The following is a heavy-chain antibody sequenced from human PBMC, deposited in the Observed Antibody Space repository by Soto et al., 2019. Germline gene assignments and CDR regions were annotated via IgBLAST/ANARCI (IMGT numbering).Heavy chain of an antibody. CDR1: GYSFTSYW. J-gene: IGHJ3*02. V-gene: IGHV5-10-1*01. CDR3: ARHNYDYVWGRYRPGRAFDI. CDR2: IDPSDSYT. D-gene: IGHD3-16*02. Sequence: PGESLKISCKGSGYSFTSYWISWVRQMPGKGLEWMGRIDPSDSYTNYSPSFQGHATISADKSISTAYLQRSSLKASDTAMYYCARHNYDYVWGRYRPGRAFDIWGQGTMVTVSS.